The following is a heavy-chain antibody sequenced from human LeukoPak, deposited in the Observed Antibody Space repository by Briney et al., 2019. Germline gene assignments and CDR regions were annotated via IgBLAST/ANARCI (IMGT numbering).Heavy chain of an antibody. CDR2: ISSSGSTI. CDR3: AELGITMIGGV. Sequence: GGSLRLSCAASGFTFSSYEMNWVRQAPGKGLEWVSYISSSGSTIYYADSVKGRLTISRDNAKNSLYLRMNSLRAEDTAVYYCAELGITMIGGVWGKGTTVTISS. J-gene: IGHJ6*04. CDR1: GFTFSSYE. D-gene: IGHD3-10*02. V-gene: IGHV3-48*03.